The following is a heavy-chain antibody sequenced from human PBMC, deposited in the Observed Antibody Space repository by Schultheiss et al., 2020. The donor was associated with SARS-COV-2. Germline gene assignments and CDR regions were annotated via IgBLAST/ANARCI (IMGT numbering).Heavy chain of an antibody. CDR2: ISGSGGST. D-gene: IGHD6-19*01. J-gene: IGHJ6*02. CDR3: AKEGIAVAGTVDYGMDV. Sequence: GESLKISCAASGFTFSSYAMSWVRQAPGKGLEWVSSISGSGGSTYYADSVKGRFTISRDNSKNTLYLQMNSLRAEDTAVYYCAKEGIAVAGTVDYGMDVWGQGTTVTVSS. CDR1: GFTFSSYA. V-gene: IGHV3-23*01.